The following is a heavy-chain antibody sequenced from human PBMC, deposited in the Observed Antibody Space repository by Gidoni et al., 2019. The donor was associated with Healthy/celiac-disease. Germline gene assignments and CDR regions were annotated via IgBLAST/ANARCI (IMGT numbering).Heavy chain of an antibody. CDR3: AREARYCSSTSCKKYNWFDP. Sequence: QVQLVQSGAEVKKPGASVKVSCKASGYTFTSYAMHWVRQAPGQRLESMGWINAGNGNTKYSQKFQGRVTITRDTSASTAYMELSSLRSEDTAVYYCAREARYCSSTSCKKYNWFDPWGQGTLVTVSS. V-gene: IGHV1-3*01. CDR2: INAGNGNT. J-gene: IGHJ5*02. CDR1: GYTFTSYA. D-gene: IGHD2-2*01.